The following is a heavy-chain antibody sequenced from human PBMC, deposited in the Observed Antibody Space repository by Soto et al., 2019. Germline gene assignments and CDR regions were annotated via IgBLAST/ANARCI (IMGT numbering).Heavy chain of an antibody. J-gene: IGHJ4*02. CDR2: IKSKTDGGTT. CDR1: GFTSANAW. Sequence: GSRRHSCAGSGFTSANAWMSWVRQAPGKGLEWVARIKSKTDGGTTDYATPVKGRFTISRDDSKNTLYLQMNSLKIEDTAVYYCITHGPHGRAYWGQGT. V-gene: IGHV3-15*01. CDR3: ITHGPHGRAY.